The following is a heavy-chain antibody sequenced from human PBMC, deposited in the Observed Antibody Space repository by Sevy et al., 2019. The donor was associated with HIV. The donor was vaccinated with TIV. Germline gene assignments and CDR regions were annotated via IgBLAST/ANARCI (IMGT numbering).Heavy chain of an antibody. J-gene: IGHJ3*02. CDR2: ISGSSNYI. V-gene: IGHV3-21*01. CDR1: GFSFSSYP. Sequence: GGSLRLSCAASGFSFSSYPMNWVRQAPGMGLEWVSSISGSSNYIYYADSLRGRFTISRDNAKNSLYLQMNSLRAEDTAVYYCARPYGSGSWEAFDIWGQWTMVTVSS. CDR3: ARPYGSGSWEAFDI. D-gene: IGHD3-10*01.